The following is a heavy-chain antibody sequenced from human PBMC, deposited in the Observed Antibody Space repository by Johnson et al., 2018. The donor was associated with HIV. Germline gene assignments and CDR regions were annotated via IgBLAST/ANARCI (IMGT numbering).Heavy chain of an antibody. CDR3: AAPPERTGADDAFDI. CDR1: GFTFSSYG. V-gene: IGHV3-30*02. J-gene: IGHJ3*02. CDR2: IRYDGSNK. D-gene: IGHD1-1*01. Sequence: QVQLVESGGGLEQPGGSLRLSCAASGFTFSSYGMHWVRQAPGKGLEWVAFIRYDGSNKYYADSVKGRFTISRDNSKNTLYLQMNSLRAEDTAVYYCAAPPERTGADDAFDIWGQGTMVTVSS.